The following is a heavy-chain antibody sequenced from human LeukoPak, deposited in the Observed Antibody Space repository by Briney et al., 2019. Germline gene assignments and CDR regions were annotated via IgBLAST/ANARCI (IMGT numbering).Heavy chain of an antibody. CDR3: ARAGPGSGWYFDY. CDR1: GYTFTDYY. J-gene: IGHJ4*02. D-gene: IGHD6-19*01. V-gene: IGHV1-18*04. CDR2: ISPYNGNT. Sequence: ASVKVSCKASGYTFTDYYMHWVRQAPAQGLEWMGWISPYNGNTRYAQKFQGRVAMTTDTSTTTAYMELRCLRFNDTAVYYCARAGPGSGWYFDYWGQGTLVTVSS.